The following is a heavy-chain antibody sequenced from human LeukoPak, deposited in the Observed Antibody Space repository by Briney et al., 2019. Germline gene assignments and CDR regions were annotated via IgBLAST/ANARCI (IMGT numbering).Heavy chain of an antibody. J-gene: IGHJ4*02. Sequence: SETLSLTCTVSGGSINDYYWSWIRQPPGKGLEWIGYIYYSGSTNYNPSLKSRVTISVDTSKNQFSLKLSSVTAADTAVYYCANQGLRLGELSLSLWGQGTLVTVSS. D-gene: IGHD3-16*02. CDR2: IYYSGST. CDR3: ANQGLRLGELSLSL. V-gene: IGHV4-59*08. CDR1: GGSINDYY.